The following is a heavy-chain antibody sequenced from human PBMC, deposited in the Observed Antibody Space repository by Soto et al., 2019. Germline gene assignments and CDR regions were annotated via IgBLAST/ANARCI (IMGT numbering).Heavy chain of an antibody. CDR2: MNPNSGNT. Sequence: QVQLVQSGAEVKKPGASVKVSCKASGYTFTSYDINWVRQATGQGLEWMGWMNPNSGNTGYAQKFQGRVTMTRNTSISTAYMEISGPRPEETAVYYCARTLYGDTVDYWGQATLVTVSS. J-gene: IGHJ4*02. V-gene: IGHV1-8*01. D-gene: IGHD4-17*01. CDR3: ARTLYGDTVDY. CDR1: GYTFTSYD.